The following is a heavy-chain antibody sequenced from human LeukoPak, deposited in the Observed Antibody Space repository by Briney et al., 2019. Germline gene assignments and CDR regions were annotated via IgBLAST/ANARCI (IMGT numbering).Heavy chain of an antibody. J-gene: IGHJ6*03. Sequence: GGSLRLSCAASGFTFSSYGMHWVRQAPGKGLEWVAFIRYDGSNKYYADSVKGRFTISRDNSKNTLYLQMNSLRAEDTAVYYCAKAGMYGSGKGYYYYYYMDVWGKGTTVTVSS. CDR2: IRYDGSNK. V-gene: IGHV3-30*02. CDR3: AKAGMYGSGKGYYYYYYMDV. D-gene: IGHD3-10*01. CDR1: GFTFSSYG.